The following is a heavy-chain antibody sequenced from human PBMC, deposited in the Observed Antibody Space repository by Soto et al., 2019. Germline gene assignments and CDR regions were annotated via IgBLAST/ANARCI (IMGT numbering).Heavy chain of an antibody. D-gene: IGHD3-10*01. CDR3: ASSGKKTGPDFDY. CDR1: GGSISSSNW. J-gene: IGHJ4*02. Sequence: QVQLQESGPGLVKPSGTLSLTCAVSGGSISSSNWWSWVRQPPGKGLEWIGEIYHSGSTNYNPSLKSRVTISLDKSNNQFSLTLSSVTAADTAVYYCASSGKKTGPDFDYWGQGTLVTVSS. CDR2: IYHSGST. V-gene: IGHV4-4*02.